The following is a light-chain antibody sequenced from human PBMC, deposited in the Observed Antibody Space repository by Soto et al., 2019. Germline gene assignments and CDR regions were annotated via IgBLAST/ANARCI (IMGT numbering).Light chain of an antibody. CDR1: QTISDW. CDR3: QHYNSYPYT. Sequence: DIQMTQSPSTLSASVGDRVTITCRASQTISDWLAWYQQRPGKAPNLLIYKASSLESGVSSRFSGSGSETEFTLTISSLQPDDLATYYCQHYNSYPYTFGQGTKLEI. J-gene: IGKJ2*01. CDR2: KAS. V-gene: IGKV1-5*03.